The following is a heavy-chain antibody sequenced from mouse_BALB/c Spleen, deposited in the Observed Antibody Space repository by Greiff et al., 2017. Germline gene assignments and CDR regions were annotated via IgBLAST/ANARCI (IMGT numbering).Heavy chain of an antibody. D-gene: IGHD4-1*02. CDR1: GYAFSSYW. CDR2: IYPGDGDT. V-gene: IGHV1-80*01. CDR3: ASSNWFDY. Sequence: VKLVESGAELVRPGSSVKISCKASGYAFSSYWMNWVKQRPGQGLEWIGQIYPGDGDTNYNGKFKGRATLTADKSSSTAYMQLSSLTSEDSAVYFCASSNWFDYWGQGTTLTVSS. J-gene: IGHJ2*01.